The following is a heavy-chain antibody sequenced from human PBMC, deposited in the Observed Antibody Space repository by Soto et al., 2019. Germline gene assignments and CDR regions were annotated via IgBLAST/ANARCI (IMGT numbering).Heavy chain of an antibody. CDR2: IYWDDDK. V-gene: IGHV2-5*02. J-gene: IGHJ2*01. CDR1: GFSLSTSGVG. Sequence: QITLKESGPTLVKPTQTLTLTCTFSGFSLSTSGVGVGWIRPPPGKALEWLAFIYWDDDKRYSQSMKSRLTITKDTSKNQVVLTMTNMDPVDTATYYCAHLLRDGYTYCYFDLWGRGTLVTVSS. D-gene: IGHD5-12*01. CDR3: AHLLRDGYTYCYFDL.